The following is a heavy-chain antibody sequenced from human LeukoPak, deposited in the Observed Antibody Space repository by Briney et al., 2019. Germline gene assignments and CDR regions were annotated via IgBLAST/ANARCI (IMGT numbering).Heavy chain of an antibody. Sequence: SETLSLTCAVYGGSFSGYYWSWIRQPPGKGLEWIGEINHSGSTNYNPSLKSRVTISVDTSKNQFSLKLSSVTAADTAVYYWARGKGRITIFGVVTGGAWFDPWGQGTLVTVSS. CDR1: GGSFSGYY. CDR3: ARGKGRITIFGVVTGGAWFDP. J-gene: IGHJ5*02. V-gene: IGHV4-34*01. CDR2: INHSGST. D-gene: IGHD3-3*01.